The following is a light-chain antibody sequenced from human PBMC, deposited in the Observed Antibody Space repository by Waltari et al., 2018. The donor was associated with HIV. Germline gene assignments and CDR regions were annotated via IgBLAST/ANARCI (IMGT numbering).Light chain of an antibody. V-gene: IGKV3-15*01. CDR3: QQYNNWPCT. CDR2: GAS. CDR1: QSVSSN. Sequence: EIVMTQSPATLSVSPGERVTPSCRASQSVSSNLAWYQQKPGQAPRLLIYGASTRATGIPARFSGSGSGTEFTLTISSLQSEDFAVYYCQQYNNWPCTFGQGTKLEIK. J-gene: IGKJ2*02.